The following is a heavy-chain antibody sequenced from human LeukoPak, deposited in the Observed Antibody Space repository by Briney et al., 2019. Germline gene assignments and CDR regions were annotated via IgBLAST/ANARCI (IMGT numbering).Heavy chain of an antibody. Sequence: ASVKVSCKASGYTFTDYYIHWVRQVPGQGLDWMGWLDPNSGGTHYAQKFQGRVTMTRDTSIRTAYMELSSLRSDDTAVFYCATALNTCSSSCWGQGTLVTVSS. J-gene: IGHJ4*02. D-gene: IGHD6-13*01. CDR3: ATALNTCSSSC. V-gene: IGHV1-2*02. CDR1: GYTFTDYY. CDR2: LDPNSGGT.